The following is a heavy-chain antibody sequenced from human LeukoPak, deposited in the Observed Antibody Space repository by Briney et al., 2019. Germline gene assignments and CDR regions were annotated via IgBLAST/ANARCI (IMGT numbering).Heavy chain of an antibody. Sequence: SQTLSLTCTVSGGSISSGSYYWSWIRQPAGKGLEWIGRIYTSGSTNYNPSLKSRVTISVDTSKNQFSLKLSSVTAADTAVYYCARDEEMAFDYWGQGTLVTVSS. CDR3: ARDEEMAFDY. V-gene: IGHV4-61*02. J-gene: IGHJ4*02. CDR1: GGSISSGSYY. D-gene: IGHD5-24*01. CDR2: IYTSGST.